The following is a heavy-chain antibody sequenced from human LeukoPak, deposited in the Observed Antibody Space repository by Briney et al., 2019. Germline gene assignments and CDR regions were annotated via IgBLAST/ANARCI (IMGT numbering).Heavy chain of an antibody. CDR2: INQDGSDK. J-gene: IGHJ4*02. CDR1: GFTFSSYW. D-gene: IGHD2-21*02. V-gene: IGHV3-7*04. CDR3: ARGGDWTFDY. Sequence: GGSLRLSCVASGFTFSSYWMSWVRQAPGKGLEWVANINQDGSDKYYVDSVKGRFTISRDNAKNSLYLQMSSLRAEDTAVYYCARGGDWTFDYWGQGALVTVSS.